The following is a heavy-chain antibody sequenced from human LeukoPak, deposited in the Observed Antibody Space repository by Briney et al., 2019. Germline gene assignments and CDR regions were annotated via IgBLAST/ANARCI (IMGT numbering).Heavy chain of an antibody. V-gene: IGHV3-23*01. CDR1: GFTFSSYA. CDR3: ASSRAAAGIFDY. CDR2: ISGSGGST. J-gene: IGHJ4*02. Sequence: GGSLRLSCAASGFTFSSYAMSWVRQAPGKGLEWVSAISGSGGSTYYADSVKGRFTISRDNSKNSLYLQMNSLRAEDTAVYYCASSRAAAGIFDYWGQGTLVTVSS. D-gene: IGHD6-13*01.